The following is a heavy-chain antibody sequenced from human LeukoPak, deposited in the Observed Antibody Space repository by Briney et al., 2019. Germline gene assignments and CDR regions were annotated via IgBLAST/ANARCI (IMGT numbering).Heavy chain of an antibody. J-gene: IGHJ4*02. V-gene: IGHV4-39*07. D-gene: IGHD3-10*01. CDR3: ASGGSGSYSFDY. Sequence: SETLSLTCTDSGGSISSSSYYWGWIRQPPGKGLEWIGSIYYSGSTYYNPSLKSRVTISVDTSKNQFSLKLSSVTAADTAVYYCASGGSGSYSFDYWGQGTLVTVSS. CDR2: IYYSGST. CDR1: GGSISSSSYY.